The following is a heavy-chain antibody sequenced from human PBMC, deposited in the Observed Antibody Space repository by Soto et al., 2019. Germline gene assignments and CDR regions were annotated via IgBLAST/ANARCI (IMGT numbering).Heavy chain of an antibody. CDR2: ISWDGGST. CDR3: AKVYLDYYYYGMDV. J-gene: IGHJ6*02. CDR1: GFTFDDYT. V-gene: IGHV3-43*01. Sequence: GGSLRLSCAASGFTFDDYTMHWVRQAPGKGLEWVSLISWDGGSTYYADSVKGRFTISRDNSKNSLYLQMNSLRTEDTALYYCAKVYLDYYYYGMDVWGQGSTITVS.